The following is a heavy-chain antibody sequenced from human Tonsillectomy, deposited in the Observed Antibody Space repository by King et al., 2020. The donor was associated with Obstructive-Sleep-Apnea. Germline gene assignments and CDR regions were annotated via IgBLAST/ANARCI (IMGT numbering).Heavy chain of an antibody. CDR1: GFTFSSYS. Sequence: VQLVESGGGLVKPGGSLRLSCAASGFTFSSYSMNWVRQAPGKGLEWVSSISSSSSYIYYADSGKGRFTISRDNAKNSLYLQMNSLRAEDTAVYYCARDHDYVWGSYRKGQDFDYWGQGTLVTVSS. J-gene: IGHJ4*02. CDR3: ARDHDYVWGSYRKGQDFDY. V-gene: IGHV3-21*01. D-gene: IGHD3-16*02. CDR2: ISSSSSYI.